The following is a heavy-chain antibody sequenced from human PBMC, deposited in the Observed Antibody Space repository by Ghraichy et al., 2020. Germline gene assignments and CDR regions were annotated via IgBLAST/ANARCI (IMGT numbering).Heavy chain of an antibody. J-gene: IGHJ4*02. V-gene: IGHV3-23*01. D-gene: IGHD6-19*01. CDR3: AKNQITSVWSGMQF. Sequence: VSSIGDTTASTYYADFVKGRFTISRDNSKNTLYLQMNNLRAEDTAVFYCAKNQITSVWSGMQFWGQGFLVTGS. CDR2: IGDTTAST.